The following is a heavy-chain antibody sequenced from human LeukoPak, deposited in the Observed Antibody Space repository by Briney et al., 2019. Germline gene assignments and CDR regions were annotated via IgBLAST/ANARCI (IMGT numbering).Heavy chain of an antibody. Sequence: SETLSHTCAVYGVSFSGYYWSWIRQSPGKGLEWIGEINHSGSTNYNPSLKSRVTISLDTSKNQFSLKLSSVTAADTAVYYCARGSRWELPLDYWGQGTLVTVSS. D-gene: IGHD1-26*01. CDR2: INHSGST. CDR1: GVSFSGYY. J-gene: IGHJ4*02. CDR3: ARGSRWELPLDY. V-gene: IGHV4-34*01.